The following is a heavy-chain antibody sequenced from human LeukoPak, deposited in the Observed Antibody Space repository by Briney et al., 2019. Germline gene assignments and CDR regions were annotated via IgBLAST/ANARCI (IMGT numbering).Heavy chain of an antibody. Sequence: SETLSLTCAVYGGSFSGYYWSWIRQPPGKGLEWIGEINHSGSTNYNPSLKSRVTISVDTSKNQFSLKLSSVTAADTAVYYCASLFPTTRPVGATDTFDYWGQGTLVTVSS. CDR1: GGSFSGYY. CDR2: INHSGST. D-gene: IGHD1-26*01. CDR3: ASLFPTTRPVGATDTFDY. V-gene: IGHV4-34*01. J-gene: IGHJ4*02.